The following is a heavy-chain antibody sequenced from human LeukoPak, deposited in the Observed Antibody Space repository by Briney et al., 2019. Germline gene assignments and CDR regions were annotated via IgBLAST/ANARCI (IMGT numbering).Heavy chain of an antibody. D-gene: IGHD6-13*01. Sequence: GGSLRLSCAASGFIFSSYAMSWVRQAPGKGLEWVSTISGSGGSTYYADSVKGRFTISRDNSKNTVYLQMNGLRAEDTAVYYCAKKSIMGDSSTWYYFDYWGQGTLVTVSS. CDR2: ISGSGGST. CDR1: GFIFSSYA. V-gene: IGHV3-23*01. J-gene: IGHJ4*02. CDR3: AKKSIMGDSSTWYYFDY.